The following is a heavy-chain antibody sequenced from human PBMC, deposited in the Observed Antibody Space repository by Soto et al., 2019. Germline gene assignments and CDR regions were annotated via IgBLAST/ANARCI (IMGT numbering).Heavy chain of an antibody. CDR3: ARDQRRGYSGYDSIPYYFDY. D-gene: IGHD5-12*01. J-gene: IGHJ4*02. V-gene: IGHV1-69*01. CDR2: IIPIFGTA. Sequence: QVQLVQSGAEVKKPGSSVKVSCKASGGTFSSYAISWVRQAPGQGLEWMGGIIPIFGTANYAQKFQGRVTITADESTSTAYMELSSLRSEDTAVYYCARDQRRGYSGYDSIPYYFDYWGQGTLVTVSS. CDR1: GGTFSSYA.